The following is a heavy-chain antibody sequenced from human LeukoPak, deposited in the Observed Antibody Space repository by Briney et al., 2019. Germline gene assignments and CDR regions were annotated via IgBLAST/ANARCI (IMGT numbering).Heavy chain of an antibody. CDR3: ARGLNDFWAGETY. V-gene: IGHV4-34*01. Sequence: PSETLSLTCTVSGGSISSYYWSWIRQPPGKGLEWIGEINHSGSTNSNPYLKSRVTISLDTSKNQLTLNLRSVTAADTAVYYCARGLNDFWAGETYWGQGTLVTVSS. CDR2: INHSGST. J-gene: IGHJ4*02. CDR1: GGSISSYY. D-gene: IGHD3-3*01.